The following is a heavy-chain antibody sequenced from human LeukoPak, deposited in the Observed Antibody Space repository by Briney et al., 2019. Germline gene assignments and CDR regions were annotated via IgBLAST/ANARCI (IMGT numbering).Heavy chain of an antibody. V-gene: IGHV4-59*08. CDR3: ARQAGYYDSSGYYHNLIDY. CDR2: IHYSGST. Sequence: SETLSLTCTVSGGTISSYYWNWIRQPPGKGLEWIGYIHYSGSTKYNPSLKSRVTISVDTSKNQFSLKLSSVTAADTAVYYCARQAGYYDSSGYYHNLIDYWGQGTLVTVSS. CDR1: GGTISSYY. J-gene: IGHJ4*02. D-gene: IGHD3-22*01.